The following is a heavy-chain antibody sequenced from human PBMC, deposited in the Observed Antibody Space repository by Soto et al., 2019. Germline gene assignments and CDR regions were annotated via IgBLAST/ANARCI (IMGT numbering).Heavy chain of an antibody. CDR2: IYWNDDK. D-gene: IGHD6-6*01. Sequence: SGPTLVNPTHTLTLTCTFSGFSLSTSGVGVGWIRQPPGKSLEWLALIYWNDDKRYSPSLKSRLTITKDTSKNQVVLTMTNMDHVDTDTYYCAHRLRYRSASGAFDIWGQGTMATVSS. V-gene: IGHV2-5*01. CDR1: GFSLSTSGVG. CDR3: AHRLRYRSASGAFDI. J-gene: IGHJ3*02.